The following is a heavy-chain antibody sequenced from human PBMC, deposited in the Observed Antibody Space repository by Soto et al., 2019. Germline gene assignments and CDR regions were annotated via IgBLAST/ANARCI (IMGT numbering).Heavy chain of an antibody. D-gene: IGHD2-21*01. CDR3: ARGFTFLRPSGSDDY. J-gene: IGHJ4*02. CDR1: GFTFSSYS. Sequence: EVQLVESGGGLVKPGGSLRLSCAASGFTFSSYSMNWVRQAPGKGLEWVSSISSSSSYIYYADSVKGRFTISRDNAKNSLYLQMNSLRAEDTAVYYCARGFTFLRPSGSDDYWGQGTLVTVSS. CDR2: ISSSSSYI. V-gene: IGHV3-21*01.